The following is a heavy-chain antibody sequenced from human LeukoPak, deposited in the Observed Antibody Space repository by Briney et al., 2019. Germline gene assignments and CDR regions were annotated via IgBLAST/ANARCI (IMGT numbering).Heavy chain of an antibody. CDR1: GGSFSGFY. CDR2: INHSGST. CDR3: ARYSSSSQRFDY. J-gene: IGHJ4*02. V-gene: IGHV4-34*01. D-gene: IGHD6-6*01. Sequence: SETLSLTCAVYGGSFSGFYWSWIRQPPGKGLEWIGEINHSGSTNYNPSLKSRVTISVDRSKNQYSLKLSSVTAADTAVYYCARYSSSSQRFDYWGQGTLVTVSS.